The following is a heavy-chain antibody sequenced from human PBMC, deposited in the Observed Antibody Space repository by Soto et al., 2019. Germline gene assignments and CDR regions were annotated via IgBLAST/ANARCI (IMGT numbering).Heavy chain of an antibody. J-gene: IGHJ6*02. V-gene: IGHV5-51*01. Sequence: GESLKISSKGSGYSFTSYWIGWVRQMPGKGLEWMGIIYPGDSDTRYSPSFQGQVTISADKSISTAYLQWSSLKASDTAMYYCARPFAYGEGQDYYGMDVWGQGTTVTVSS. CDR1: GYSFTSYW. CDR3: ARPFAYGEGQDYYGMDV. CDR2: IYPGDSDT. D-gene: IGHD4-17*01.